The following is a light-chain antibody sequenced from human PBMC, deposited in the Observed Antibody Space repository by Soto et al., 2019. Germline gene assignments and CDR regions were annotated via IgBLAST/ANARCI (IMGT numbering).Light chain of an antibody. CDR3: SSYSSSSTA. Sequence: QSVLTQPASVSGSPGQSITISCTGTSSDVGGYNYVSWYQQYPGKAPKLMIYEVSNRPSGVSNRFSGSKSGNTASLTISGLQAEDEADYYCSSYSSSSTAFGGGTKVTVL. V-gene: IGLV2-14*01. CDR2: EVS. J-gene: IGLJ2*01. CDR1: SSDVGGYNY.